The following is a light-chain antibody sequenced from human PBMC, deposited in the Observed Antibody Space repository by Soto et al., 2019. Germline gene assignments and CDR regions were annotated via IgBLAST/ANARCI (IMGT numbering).Light chain of an antibody. CDR3: NSYTSSSTPYV. CDR1: SSDIGGYNY. V-gene: IGLV2-14*01. Sequence: QSVLTQPASVSGSPGESITISCTGTSSDIGGYNYVSWFQQHPGKAPKLMIYQVNNRPSGVSIRFSGSKSGSTASLTISGLQAEDEDDYYCNSYTSSSTPYVFGTGTKVTVL. J-gene: IGLJ1*01. CDR2: QVN.